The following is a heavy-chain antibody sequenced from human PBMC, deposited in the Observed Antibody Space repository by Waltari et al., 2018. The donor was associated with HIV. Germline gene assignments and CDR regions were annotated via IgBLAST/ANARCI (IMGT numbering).Heavy chain of an antibody. Sequence: QVQLVQSGAEVKKPGASLKVSCKASEYTFTRFDINWVRQATGQGLEWMGWMNPKIGKRDYAQKFQGRLTLTRDTSTSTAYMELSSLKSDDTAVYYCARVGWEPLGMDIWGQGTTVTVSS. CDR3: ARVGWEPLGMDI. J-gene: IGHJ6*02. D-gene: IGHD1-1*01. V-gene: IGHV1-8*01. CDR1: EYTFTRFD. CDR2: MNPKIGKR.